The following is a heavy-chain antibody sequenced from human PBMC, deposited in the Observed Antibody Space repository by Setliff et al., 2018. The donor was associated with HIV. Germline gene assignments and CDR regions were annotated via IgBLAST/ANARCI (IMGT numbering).Heavy chain of an antibody. D-gene: IGHD3-3*01. V-gene: IGHV1-3*01. J-gene: IGHJ6*02. Sequence: ASVKVSCKASGGTFSSYAISWVRQTPGQGLEWMGWINAGNGNTKYSQKFQGRVTITRDTSASTAYMELSSLRSEDTAVYYCARDLRGTDYNFWSGSFYGMDVWGQGTTVTVSS. CDR2: INAGNGNT. CDR3: ARDLRGTDYNFWSGSFYGMDV. CDR1: GGTFSSYA.